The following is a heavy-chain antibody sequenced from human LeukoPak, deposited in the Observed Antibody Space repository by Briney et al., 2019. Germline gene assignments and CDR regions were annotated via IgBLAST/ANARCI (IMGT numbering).Heavy chain of an antibody. Sequence: GGSLGLSCAASGFTFSSYGMHWVRQAPGKGLEWVAVISYDGSNKYYADSVKGRFTISRDNSKNTLYLQMNSLRAEDTAVYYCAKKGVRGYSGYDSYYFDYWGQGTLVTVSS. CDR2: ISYDGSNK. CDR1: GFTFSSYG. V-gene: IGHV3-30*18. D-gene: IGHD5-12*01. J-gene: IGHJ4*02. CDR3: AKKGVRGYSGYDSYYFDY.